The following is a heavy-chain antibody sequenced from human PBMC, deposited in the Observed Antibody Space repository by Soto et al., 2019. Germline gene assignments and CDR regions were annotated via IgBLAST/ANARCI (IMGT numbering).Heavy chain of an antibody. D-gene: IGHD2-2*01. V-gene: IGHV1-18*01. CDR1: GYTFTSYG. J-gene: IGHJ4*02. CDR3: ARAWDIVVVPAALPDY. Sequence: QVQLVQSGAEVKKPGASVKVSCKASGYTFTSYGISLVRQAPGQGLEWMGWISAYNGNTNYAQKLQGRVTMTTDTAKSTAYMELRSLRFDDTAVYYCARAWDIVVVPAALPDYWGQGTLVTVSS. CDR2: ISAYNGNT.